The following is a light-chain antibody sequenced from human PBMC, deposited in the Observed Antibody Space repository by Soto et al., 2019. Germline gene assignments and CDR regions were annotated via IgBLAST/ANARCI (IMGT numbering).Light chain of an antibody. V-gene: IGKV3-20*01. CDR1: QSVSSTY. CDR2: GAS. CDR3: QQYGSSPPVT. Sequence: EIVLTQSPGTLSLSPGERATLSCRASQSVSSTYLAWYQQRPGQAPRPLIYGASGRATGIPDRFSGSGSGTDFTLTISRLEPEDFAVYYCQQYGSSPPVTFGQGTRLEMK. J-gene: IGKJ5*01.